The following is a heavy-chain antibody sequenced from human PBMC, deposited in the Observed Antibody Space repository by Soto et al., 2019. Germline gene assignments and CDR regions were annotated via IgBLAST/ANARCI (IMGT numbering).Heavy chain of an antibody. Sequence: GVSLRLSWAASGFTFSSYGMHWVRQAPGKGLEWVAVIWYDGSNKYYADSVKGRFTISRDNSKNTLYLQMNSLRAEDTAVYYCAIITNAIAEPQGADAFYIWGQGPMGSVSS. J-gene: IGHJ3*02. D-gene: IGHD2-8*01. CDR1: GFTFSSYG. CDR3: AIITNAIAEPQGADAFYI. V-gene: IGHV3-33*01. CDR2: IWYDGSNK.